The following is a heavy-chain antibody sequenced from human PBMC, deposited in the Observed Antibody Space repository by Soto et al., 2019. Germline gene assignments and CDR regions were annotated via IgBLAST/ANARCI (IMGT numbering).Heavy chain of an antibody. CDR3: AGHYGGNHSYYYYGMDV. V-gene: IGHV1-69*01. Sequence: SVKGSCKASGGTFSSDAISWVRQAPGQGLEWMGGIIPIFGTANYAQKFQGRVTITADESTSTAYMELSSLRSEDTAVYYCAGHYGGNHSYYYYGMDVWGQGTTVTVSS. CDR2: IIPIFGTA. D-gene: IGHD4-17*01. J-gene: IGHJ6*02. CDR1: GGTFSSDA.